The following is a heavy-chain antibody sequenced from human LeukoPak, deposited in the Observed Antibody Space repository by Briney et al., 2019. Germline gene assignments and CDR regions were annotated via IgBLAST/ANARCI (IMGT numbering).Heavy chain of an antibody. Sequence: PSETLSLTCSVSGYSISCGYDWGWIRQPPGKALEWIGYIYYSGSTTYNPSLKSRVTISVDTSKNQFSLKLSSVTAAGTAVYYCARVRALYRSFDYWGQETLVTVSA. V-gene: IGHV4-61*01. CDR1: GYSISCGYD. D-gene: IGHD1-26*01. CDR3: ARVRALYRSFDY. CDR2: IYYSGST. J-gene: IGHJ4*02.